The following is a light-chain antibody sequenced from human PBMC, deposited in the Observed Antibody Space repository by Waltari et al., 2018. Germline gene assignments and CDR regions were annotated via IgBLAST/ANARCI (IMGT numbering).Light chain of an antibody. Sequence: SYVLTQSPSVSVAPGKTATVTCWGAEIATKNVTWYQQKPGQAPVLVIYYSSDRPSGIPERFSGSNSGNTATLTISRVEAGDEADYYCQVWDSSTDHWLFGGGTKLTVL. CDR3: QVWDSSTDHWL. V-gene: IGLV3-21*04. CDR1: EIATKN. J-gene: IGLJ3*02. CDR2: YSS.